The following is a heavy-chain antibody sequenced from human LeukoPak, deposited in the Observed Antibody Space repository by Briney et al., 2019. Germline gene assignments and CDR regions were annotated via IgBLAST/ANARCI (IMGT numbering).Heavy chain of an antibody. Sequence: HPGGSLRLSCAASGFTFSSYAMSWVRQAPGKGLEWVSVISVSGGSTYYADSVKGRFTISRDNSKSTLYLQMNSLRVEDTAVYYCAKGGGATVPFDNWGQGTLVTVSS. V-gene: IGHV3-23*01. J-gene: IGHJ4*02. CDR3: AKGGGATVPFDN. CDR2: ISVSGGST. CDR1: GFTFSSYA. D-gene: IGHD4-11*01.